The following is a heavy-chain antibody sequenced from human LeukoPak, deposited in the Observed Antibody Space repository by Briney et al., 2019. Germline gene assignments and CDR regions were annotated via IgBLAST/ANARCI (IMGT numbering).Heavy chain of an antibody. CDR3: ASTLYRPTGFDY. V-gene: IGHV1-2*02. J-gene: IGHJ4*02. CDR1: GYTFTGYY. CDR2: INPNSGGT. Sequence: ASVKVSCKASGYTFTGYYMHWVRQAPGQGLEWMGWINPNSGGTNYAQKFQGRVTMTRDTSISTAYMKLSRLRSDDTAVYFCASTLYRPTGFDYWGQGTLVTVSS. D-gene: IGHD2-2*02.